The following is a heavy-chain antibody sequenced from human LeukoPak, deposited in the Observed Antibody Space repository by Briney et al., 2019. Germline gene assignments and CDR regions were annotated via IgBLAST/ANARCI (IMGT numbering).Heavy chain of an antibody. J-gene: IGHJ4*02. D-gene: IGHD3-10*01. CDR1: GCTFSSYA. CDR2: IIPIFGTA. Sequence: SVKVSCKASGCTFSSYAISWVRQAPGQGLEWMGGIIPIFGTANYAQKFQGRVTITTDESTSTAYMELSSLRSEDTAVYYCARDRGFGELSHSIWGQGTLVTVSS. CDR3: ARDRGFGELSHSI. V-gene: IGHV1-69*05.